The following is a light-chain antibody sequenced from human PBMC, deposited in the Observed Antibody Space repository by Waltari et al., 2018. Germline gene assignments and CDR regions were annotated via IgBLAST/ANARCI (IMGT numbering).Light chain of an antibody. J-gene: IGKJ1*01. CDR2: RVS. CDR3: MQGAHWPPT. Sequence: DVVVTQSPLSLPVTPGQPASMSCRSSQSLLYRDGYTYLNWFPQRPGQSPRRLIYRVSSRDSGVPDRFSGSGSGAYFTLNISRVEAEDVGVYYCMQGAHWPPTFGQGTNLDIK. V-gene: IGKV2-30*01. CDR1: QSLLYRDGYTY.